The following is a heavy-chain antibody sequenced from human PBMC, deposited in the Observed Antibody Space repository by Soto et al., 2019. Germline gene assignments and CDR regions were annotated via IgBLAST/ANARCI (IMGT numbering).Heavy chain of an antibody. CDR2: IIPILGIP. V-gene: IGHV1-69*02. CDR3: SRGSRDTAMVTTYYS. Sequence: QVQLVQSGAEVKKPGSSVKVSCKASGGTFSSYSISWVRQAPGQGLEWMGRIIPILGIPNYAHKFQGRVTITADKSTSTAYMEVSSLRSEDTAVYYCSRGSRDTAMVTTYYSWGQGTLVTVSS. D-gene: IGHD5-18*01. CDR1: GGTFSSYS. J-gene: IGHJ4*02.